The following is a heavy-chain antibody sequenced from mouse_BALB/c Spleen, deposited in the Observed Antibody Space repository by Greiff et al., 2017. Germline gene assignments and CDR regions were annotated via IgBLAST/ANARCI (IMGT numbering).Heavy chain of an antibody. CDR1: GYSITSGYY. V-gene: IGHV3-6*02. Sequence: EVKLQESGPGLVKPSQSLSLTCSVTGYSITSGYYWNWIRQFPGNKLEWMGYISYDGSNNYNPSLKNRISITRDTSNNQFFLKLNSVTTEDTATYYCALRQDYAMDYWGQGTSVTVSS. CDR2: ISYDGSN. CDR3: ALRQDYAMDY. D-gene: IGHD2-12*01. J-gene: IGHJ4*01.